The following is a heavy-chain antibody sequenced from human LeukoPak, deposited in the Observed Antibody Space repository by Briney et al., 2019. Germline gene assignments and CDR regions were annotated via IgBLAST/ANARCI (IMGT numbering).Heavy chain of an antibody. CDR2: IYDSGST. V-gene: IGHV4-59*01. CDR1: GGSIGSYY. CDR3: ARELSSGWYYFGY. J-gene: IGHJ4*02. D-gene: IGHD6-19*01. Sequence: SETLSLTCTVSGGSIGSYYWSWIRQPPGKGLEWIGYIYDSGSTNYNPSLKSRVSISVDTSKNQFSLKLSSVTAADTAVYYCARELSSGWYYFGYWGQGTLVTVSS.